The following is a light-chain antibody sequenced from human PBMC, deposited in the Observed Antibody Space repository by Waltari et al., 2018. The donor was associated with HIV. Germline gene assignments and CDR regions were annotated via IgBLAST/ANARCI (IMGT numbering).Light chain of an antibody. Sequence: PVLTQSSSAPASLGSSVKLACTLPSGRSRNLIAWHQHQPGKAPRYLMKLEGGGSYKEWSGGPGRFSGSNSPSDRYLTISKLQFEDETDYYCETWDSSTWVFGGGTKLTVL. J-gene: IGLJ3*02. CDR1: SGRSRNL. CDR3: ETWDSSTWV. CDR2: LEGGGSY. V-gene: IGLV4-60*02.